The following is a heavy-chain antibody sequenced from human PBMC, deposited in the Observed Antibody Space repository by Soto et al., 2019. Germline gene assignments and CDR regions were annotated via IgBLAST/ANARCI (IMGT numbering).Heavy chain of an antibody. D-gene: IGHD3-16*01. CDR3: SRDKGEKEAYGMDV. V-gene: IGHV1-2*02. Sequence: GAAVQVSCKASGHTFTGYYMHWVRQALGQGLEWMGWINPNSGGTNYAQKFQGRFTISRDNVQNSLLLQMNSLRAEDTAVYYCSRDKGEKEAYGMDVWGQGTTVTVSS. CDR1: GHTFTGYY. J-gene: IGHJ6*02. CDR2: INPNSGGT.